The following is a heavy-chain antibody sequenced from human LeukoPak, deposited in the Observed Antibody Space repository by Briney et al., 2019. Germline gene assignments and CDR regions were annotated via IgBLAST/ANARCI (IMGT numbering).Heavy chain of an antibody. V-gene: IGHV3-43*01. D-gene: IGHD2-21*02. Sequence: GGSLRLSCAASGFTFDDYTMHWVRQAPGKGLEWVSLINWDGSYTYYADSVKGRFTISRDNSKNSLYLQMNSLTTEDNAFYYCAKNCGGDCPILDYWGQGTLVTVSS. J-gene: IGHJ4*02. CDR3: AKNCGGDCPILDY. CDR1: GFTFDDYT. CDR2: INWDGSYT.